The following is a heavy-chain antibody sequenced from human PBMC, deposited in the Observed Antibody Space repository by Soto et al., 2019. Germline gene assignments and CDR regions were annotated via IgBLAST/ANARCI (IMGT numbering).Heavy chain of an antibody. V-gene: IGHV3-72*01. CDR3: TSAAVSKTGLDV. J-gene: IGHJ6*02. D-gene: IGHD4-4*01. CDR2: TRDKPNSYTT. Sequence: GGSLRLSCAASGFTFSDHYMDWVRKAPGKGLEWVGRTRDKPNSYTTEYAASVKGRFTISRDDSENSVYLQMNSLKTEDTAVYYCTSAAVSKTGLDVWGQGTTVTVSS. CDR1: GFTFSDHY.